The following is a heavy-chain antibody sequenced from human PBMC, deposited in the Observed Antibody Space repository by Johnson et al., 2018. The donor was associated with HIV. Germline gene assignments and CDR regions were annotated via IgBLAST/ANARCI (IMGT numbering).Heavy chain of an antibody. V-gene: IGHV3-23*04. CDR1: GFTFRSFV. Sequence: VQLVESGGGLVQPGGSLRLSCAASGFTFRSFVMAWVRQAPGKGLEWVSLISASAAYTDYADSVKGRFTISRDNSKNRLFLQMNSRRAEDTAVYYCAKDPAVVPPICFDVWGQGTVVTVSS. D-gene: IGHD3-22*01. CDR3: AKDPAVVPPICFDV. CDR2: ISASAAYT. J-gene: IGHJ3*01.